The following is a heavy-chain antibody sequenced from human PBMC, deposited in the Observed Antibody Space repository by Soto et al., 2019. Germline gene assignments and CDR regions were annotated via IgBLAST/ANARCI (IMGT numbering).Heavy chain of an antibody. CDR2: ISWNSGSI. J-gene: IGHJ4*02. CDR3: AKDISGYSRPYYFDY. Sequence: GGSLRLSCAASGFTFDDYAMHWVRQAPGKGLEWVSGISWNSGSIGYADSVKGRFTISRDNAKNSLYLQMNSLRAEDTALYYCAKDISGYSRPYYFDYWGQGTLVTVSS. CDR1: GFTFDDYA. D-gene: IGHD4-4*01. V-gene: IGHV3-9*01.